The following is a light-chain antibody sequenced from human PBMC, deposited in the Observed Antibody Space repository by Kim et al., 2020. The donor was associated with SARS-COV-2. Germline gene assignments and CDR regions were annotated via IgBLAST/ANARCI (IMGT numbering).Light chain of an antibody. J-gene: IGKJ5*01. CDR3: QQYNDWPPVT. V-gene: IGKV3-15*01. Sequence: EIVMTQSPATLSVSPGERVTFSCRASESVSSKLAWYQQKPGQAPRLLIYGASTRATGIPARFSGSGSGTEFTLTISTLQSEDFAVYYCQQYNDWPPVTFGQGTRVEIK. CDR1: ESVSSK. CDR2: GAS.